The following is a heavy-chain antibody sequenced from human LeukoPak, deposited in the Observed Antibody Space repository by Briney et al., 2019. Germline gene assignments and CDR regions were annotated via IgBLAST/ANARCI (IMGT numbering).Heavy chain of an antibody. Sequence: GGSLRLSCAASGFTFSSYSMNWVRQAPGKGLEWVSYISSSSSTIYYADSVKGRFTISRDNAKNSLYLQMNSLRAEDTAVYYCARDCAKIRFLEWSSLYYYYMDVWGKGTTVTVSS. J-gene: IGHJ6*03. CDR3: ARDCAKIRFLEWSSLYYYYMDV. CDR1: GFTFSSYS. V-gene: IGHV3-48*01. CDR2: ISSSSSTI. D-gene: IGHD3-3*01.